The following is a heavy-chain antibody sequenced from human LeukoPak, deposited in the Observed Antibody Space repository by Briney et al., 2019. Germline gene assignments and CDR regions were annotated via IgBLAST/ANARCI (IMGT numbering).Heavy chain of an antibody. CDR1: GYTFTSYY. Sequence: ASVKVSCKASGYTFTSYYMHWVRQAPGQGLEWMGIINPSGGSTSYAQKFQGRDTMTRDTSTSTVYMELSSLRSEDTAVYYCARDRSHYYDSSGYYYVLDYWGQGTLVTVSS. CDR3: ARDRSHYYDSSGYYYVLDY. V-gene: IGHV1-46*01. D-gene: IGHD3-22*01. J-gene: IGHJ4*02. CDR2: INPSGGST.